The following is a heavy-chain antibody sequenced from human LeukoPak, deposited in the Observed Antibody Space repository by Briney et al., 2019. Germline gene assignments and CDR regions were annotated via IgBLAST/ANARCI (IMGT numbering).Heavy chain of an antibody. Sequence: PGGSLRLSCAASGFTFSSYEMNWVRQAPGKGLEWVSYISSSGSTIYYADSVKGRFTLSRDNAKNSLYLQMNSLRAEDTAVYYCAVATIKDYFDYWGQGTLVTVSS. CDR2: ISSSGSTI. D-gene: IGHD5-24*01. CDR3: AVATIKDYFDY. V-gene: IGHV3-48*03. CDR1: GFTFSSYE. J-gene: IGHJ4*02.